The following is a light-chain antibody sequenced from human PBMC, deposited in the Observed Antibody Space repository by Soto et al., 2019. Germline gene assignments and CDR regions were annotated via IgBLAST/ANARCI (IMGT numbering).Light chain of an antibody. CDR2: GAS. Sequence: EIVMTQSPATLSVSPGERATLSCRASQSVSSNLAWYQQKPGQAPRLLIYGASTRATGITARFSGSGSGTEFTLTISSLQSEDFAVYYCQQYNNWPPRAITFGQGTRLEIK. J-gene: IGKJ5*01. CDR3: QQYNNWPPRAIT. V-gene: IGKV3-15*01. CDR1: QSVSSN.